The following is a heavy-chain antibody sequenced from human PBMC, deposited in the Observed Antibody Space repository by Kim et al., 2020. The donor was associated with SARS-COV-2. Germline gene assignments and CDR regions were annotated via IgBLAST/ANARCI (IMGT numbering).Heavy chain of an antibody. D-gene: IGHD4-17*01. J-gene: IGHJ3*02. CDR1: GFTVSSNY. Sequence: GGSLRLSCAASGFTVSSNYMSWVRQAPGKGLEWVSVIYSGGSTYYADSVKGRFTISRDNSKNTLYLQMNSLRAEDTAVYYCASHPPADDYGEWDSPFDIWGQGTMVTVSS. CDR2: IYSGGST. CDR3: ASHPPADDYGEWDSPFDI. V-gene: IGHV3-53*01.